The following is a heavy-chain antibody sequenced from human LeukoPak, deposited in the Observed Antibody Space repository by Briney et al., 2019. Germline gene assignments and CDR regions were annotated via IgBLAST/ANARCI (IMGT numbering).Heavy chain of an antibody. CDR1: GGPISSGDYY. Sequence: TSETLSLTCTVSGGPISSGDYYWSWIRQPPGKGLEWIGYIYYSGSTYYNPSLKSRITISLDTSMNHFSLRLSSVTAADTAVYFCARVQKTNSGSGTSIFDYWGQGTLVTVSS. CDR3: ARVQKTNSGSGTSIFDY. D-gene: IGHD3-10*01. J-gene: IGHJ4*02. CDR2: IYYSGST. V-gene: IGHV4-30-4*01.